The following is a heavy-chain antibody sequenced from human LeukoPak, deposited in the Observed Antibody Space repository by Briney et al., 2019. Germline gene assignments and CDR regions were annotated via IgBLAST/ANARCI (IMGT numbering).Heavy chain of an antibody. Sequence: PSETLSLTCTVSGGSLSSSSYYWGWIRQPPGKGLEWIGTIYYSGSTYYNPSLKSRVTIFVDTSKNHFSLKLSSVTAADTAVYYCARHAKYVWGTSHPMSAFDIWGQGTMGTVSS. CDR3: ARHAKYVWGTSHPMSAFDI. CDR2: IYYSGST. V-gene: IGHV4-39*01. J-gene: IGHJ3*02. D-gene: IGHD3-16*01. CDR1: GGSLSSSSYY.